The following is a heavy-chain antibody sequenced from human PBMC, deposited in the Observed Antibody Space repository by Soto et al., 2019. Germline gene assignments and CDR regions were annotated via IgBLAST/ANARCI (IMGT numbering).Heavy chain of an antibody. CDR3: TTGSVERV. CDR1: GLTISDAW. D-gene: IGHD2-15*01. CDR2: IKTNTEGGTT. V-gene: IGHV3-15*07. Sequence: EVQLVESGGGLISPGGSLRLSCAASGLTISDAWMNWVRQAPGKGLEWVGRIKTNTEGGTTDYAAAVEGRFAVSRDDLKNTLYLQMNSLKIEDTAVYYCTTGSVERVWGQGTTVVVSS. J-gene: IGHJ6*02.